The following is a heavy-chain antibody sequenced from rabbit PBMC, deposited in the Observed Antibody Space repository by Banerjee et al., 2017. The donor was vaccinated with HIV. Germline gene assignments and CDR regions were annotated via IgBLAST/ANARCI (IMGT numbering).Heavy chain of an antibody. J-gene: IGHJ4*01. Sequence: QSLEESGGDLVKPGASLTLTCTASGIDFSIYYYMCWVRQAPGKGLEWIACIYTGSSGSTAYASWAKGRFTISKTSSTTVTLQMTSLTAADTATYFCARDRDRTGWPYYFNLWGPGTLVTVS. D-gene: IGHD4-1*01. CDR3: ARDRDRTGWPYYFNL. V-gene: IGHV1S40*01. CDR2: IYTGSSGST. CDR1: GIDFSIYYY.